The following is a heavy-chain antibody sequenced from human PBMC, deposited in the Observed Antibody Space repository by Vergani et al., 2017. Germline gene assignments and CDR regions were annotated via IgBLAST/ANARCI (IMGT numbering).Heavy chain of an antibody. D-gene: IGHD3-22*01. Sequence: EVQLVESGGGVVRPGGSLRLSCAASGFTFDDYAMHWVRQAPGKGLEWVSGISWNSGSTGYADSVKGRFTISRDNAKNSLYMQMKSLRAEDTALYYCAKDPYYYDSSGYLDYWGQGTLVTVSS. V-gene: IGHV3-9*01. CDR3: AKDPYYYDSSGYLDY. J-gene: IGHJ4*02. CDR2: ISWNSGST. CDR1: GFTFDDYA.